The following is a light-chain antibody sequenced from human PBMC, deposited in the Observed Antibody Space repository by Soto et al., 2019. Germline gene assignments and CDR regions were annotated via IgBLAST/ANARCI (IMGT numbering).Light chain of an antibody. CDR1: SSDVGLYNY. CDR2: DVS. Sequence: QSALTQPRSVSGSPGQSVTISCTGTSSDVGLYNYVSWYQQHPGKAPKLISYDVSKRPSGVPDRFSGSKSGNTASLTISGLQAEDEGEYFCCSYGGSYTPYVFGTGTKLTVL. J-gene: IGLJ1*01. CDR3: CSYGGSYTPYV. V-gene: IGLV2-11*01.